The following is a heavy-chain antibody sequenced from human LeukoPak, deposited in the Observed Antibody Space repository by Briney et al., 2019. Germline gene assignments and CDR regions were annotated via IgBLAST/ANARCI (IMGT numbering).Heavy chain of an antibody. D-gene: IGHD3-10*01. CDR1: GYSFTSYW. J-gene: IGHJ4*02. CDR3: ARHASYYGSGSYYLYD. Sequence: GESLKISCEGSGYSFTSYWIAWVRQMPGKGLEWMGIIYPGDSDTRYSPSFQGQVTISADKSISTAFLHWSSLKASDTAMYYCARHASYYGSGSYYLYDWGQGTLVTVSS. CDR2: IYPGDSDT. V-gene: IGHV5-51*01.